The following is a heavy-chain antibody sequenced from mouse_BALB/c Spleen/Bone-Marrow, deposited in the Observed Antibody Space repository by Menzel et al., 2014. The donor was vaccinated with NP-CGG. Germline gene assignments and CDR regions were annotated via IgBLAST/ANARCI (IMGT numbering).Heavy chain of an antibody. CDR2: INPSNSGT. Sequence: QVQLQQSGAELVKPGASVKLSCKASGYTFTSYYMYWVKQRPGQGLEWIGEINPSNSGTNFNEKFKSKATLTVDKSSSTAYMQLSSLTSEDSAVYYCTRGRRDAMDYWGQGTSVTVSS. J-gene: IGHJ4*01. V-gene: IGHV1S16*01. CDR1: GYTFTSYY. CDR3: TRGRRDAMDY.